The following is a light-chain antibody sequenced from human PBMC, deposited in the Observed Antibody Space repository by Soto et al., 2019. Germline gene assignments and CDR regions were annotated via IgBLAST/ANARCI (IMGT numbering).Light chain of an antibody. V-gene: IGLV2-11*01. CDR3: CSYAGGPEV. CDR1: SSDVGGYKY. Sequence: QSVLTQPRSVSGSPGQSVTISCTGTSSDVGGYKYVSWYQQKPGKAPKLIIYGVSRWPSGVPNRFSGSKSGNRASLTISGLQAEDEGDYHCCSYAGGPEVFGTGTKVTVL. CDR2: GVS. J-gene: IGLJ1*01.